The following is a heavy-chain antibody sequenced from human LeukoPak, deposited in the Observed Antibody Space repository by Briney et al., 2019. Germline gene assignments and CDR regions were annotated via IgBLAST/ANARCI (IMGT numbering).Heavy chain of an antibody. CDR2: IWYDGSNK. Sequence: GGSLRLSCAASGFTFSSYGMHWVRQAPGKGLEWVAVIWYDGSNKYYADSVKGRFTISRDNSKNTLYLQMNSLRAEDTAVYYCVVGYCSGGSCYRPYDAFDIWGQGTMVTVSS. CDR3: VVGYCSGGSCYRPYDAFDI. V-gene: IGHV3-33*01. J-gene: IGHJ3*02. D-gene: IGHD2-15*01. CDR1: GFTFSSYG.